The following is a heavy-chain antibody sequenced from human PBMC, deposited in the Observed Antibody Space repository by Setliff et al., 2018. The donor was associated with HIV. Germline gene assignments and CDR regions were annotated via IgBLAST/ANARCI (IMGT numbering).Heavy chain of an antibody. CDR1: GYSISSGYY. J-gene: IGHJ4*02. CDR2: IYHSGST. V-gene: IGHV4-38-2*01. D-gene: IGHD5-12*01. CDR3: ARMYSGYDWSPAGARTRYFDY. Sequence: LSLTCAVSGYSISSGYYWGWIRQPPGKGLEWIGSIYHSGSTYYNPSLKSRVTTSVDTSKNQFSLKLSSVTAADTAVYYCARMYSGYDWSPAGARTRYFDYWGQGTLVTVSS.